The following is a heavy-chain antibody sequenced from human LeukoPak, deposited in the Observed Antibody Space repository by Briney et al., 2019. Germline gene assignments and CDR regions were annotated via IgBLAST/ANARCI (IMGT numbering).Heavy chain of an antibody. Sequence: GGSLRLSCAASGFTFSSYWMHWVRQAPGKGLVWVSRVNSDGSSTGYADSVKGRFTISRDNSKNTLSLQMNSLRAEDTALYYCARGFVLGAAKNYFDYWGQGALVTVSS. CDR1: GFTFSSYW. V-gene: IGHV3-74*01. J-gene: IGHJ4*02. CDR3: ARGFVLGAAKNYFDY. D-gene: IGHD2-21*02. CDR2: VNSDGSST.